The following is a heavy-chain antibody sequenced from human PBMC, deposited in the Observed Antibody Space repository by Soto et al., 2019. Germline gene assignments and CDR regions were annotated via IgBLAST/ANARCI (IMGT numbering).Heavy chain of an antibody. CDR2: IYYSGST. V-gene: IGHV4-30-4*01. D-gene: IGHD3-10*01. Sequence: SETLSLTCTVSGGSISSGDYYWSWIRQPPGKGLEWIGYIYYSGSTYYNPSLKSRVTISVDTSKNQFSLKLSSVTAADTAVYYCARDSSLWFGEGSQGGTDPWGQGTLVTVSS. CDR1: GGSISSGDYY. J-gene: IGHJ5*02. CDR3: ARDSSLWFGEGSQGGTDP.